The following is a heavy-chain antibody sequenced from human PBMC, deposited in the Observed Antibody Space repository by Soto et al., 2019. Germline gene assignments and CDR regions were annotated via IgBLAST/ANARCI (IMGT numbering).Heavy chain of an antibody. CDR2: IRSKANSYAT. Sequence: GGSLRLSCAASGFTFSGSAMHWVRQASGKGLEWVGRIRSKANSYATAYAASVKGRFTISRDDSKNTAYLQMNSLKTEDTAVYYCTRQGSSSWDKYYGMDVRGQGTTVTVSS. V-gene: IGHV3-73*01. CDR3: TRQGSSSWDKYYGMDV. J-gene: IGHJ6*02. D-gene: IGHD6-13*01. CDR1: GFTFSGSA.